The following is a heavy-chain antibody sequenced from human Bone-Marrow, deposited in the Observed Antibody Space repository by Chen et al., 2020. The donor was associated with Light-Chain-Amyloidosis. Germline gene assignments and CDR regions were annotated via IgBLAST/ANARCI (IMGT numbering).Heavy chain of an antibody. V-gene: IGHV3-23*04. CDR2: VSGSTVST. CDR1: GFNFSSLG. D-gene: IGHD3-10*01. Sequence: EVQLVESGGGLVKPGGSLRLSCATSGFNFSSLGMSWVRQAPGKGLGWVSTVSGSTVSTYYAGAVKGRFIISRDNSKSTLYLQMNSLRAGDTAVYFCTRKGGYFDFWGQGSLVTVSS. J-gene: IGHJ4*02. CDR3: TRKGGYFDF.